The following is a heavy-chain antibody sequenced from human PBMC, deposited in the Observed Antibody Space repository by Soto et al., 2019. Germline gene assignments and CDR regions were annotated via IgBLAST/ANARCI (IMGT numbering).Heavy chain of an antibody. D-gene: IGHD1-26*01. Sequence: EVQLVESGGVVVQPGGSLRLSCAASGFTFDDYIMHWVRQAPGKGLEWVSLISWDGGTTYYADSVKGRFTISIDNSKNSLYLQMNRLRTEDTALYYCAKDGNSGSYALFEYWGQGTLVTVSS. V-gene: IGHV3-43*01. CDR2: ISWDGGTT. CDR3: AKDGNSGSYALFEY. CDR1: GFTFDDYI. J-gene: IGHJ4*02.